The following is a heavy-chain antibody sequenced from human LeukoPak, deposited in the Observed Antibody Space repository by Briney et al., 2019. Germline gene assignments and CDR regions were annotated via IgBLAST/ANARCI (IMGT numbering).Heavy chain of an antibody. CDR3: ATGPRPPPYCSGGSCYPDAFDI. CDR1: GYTFTSYG. Sequence: ASVKVSCKASGYTFTSYGISWVRQAPGQGLEWMGWISAYNGNTNYAQKLQGRVTMTTDTSTSTAYMELRSLRSEDTAVYYCATGPRPPPYCSGGSCYPDAFDIWGQGTMVTVSS. D-gene: IGHD2-15*01. J-gene: IGHJ3*02. CDR2: ISAYNGNT. V-gene: IGHV1-18*01.